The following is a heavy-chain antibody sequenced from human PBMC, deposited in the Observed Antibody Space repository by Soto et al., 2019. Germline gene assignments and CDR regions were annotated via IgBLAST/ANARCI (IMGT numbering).Heavy chain of an antibody. J-gene: IGHJ6*02. CDR2: IFYSGTT. Sequence: SETLSLTCTVSGDSISSADYYWSWIRQTPGKGLEWIGHIFYSGTTYYNPSLKSRLTISVDTSKNHFSLRLTSVTAADTAVYYCARDLWVEPELYYYGMDVRGQGTTVTVSS. D-gene: IGHD1-1*01. CDR3: ARDLWVEPELYYYGMDV. CDR1: GDSISSADYY. V-gene: IGHV4-30-4*01.